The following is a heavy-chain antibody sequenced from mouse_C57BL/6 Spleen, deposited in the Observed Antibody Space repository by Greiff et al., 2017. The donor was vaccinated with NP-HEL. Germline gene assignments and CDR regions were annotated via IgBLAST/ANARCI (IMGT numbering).Heavy chain of an antibody. CDR3: ARDHQGYFDY. V-gene: IGHV1-82*01. CDR2: IYPGDGDT. J-gene: IGHJ2*01. CDR1: GYAFSSSW. Sequence: VQGVESGPELVKPGASVKISCKASGYAFSSSWMNWVKQRPGKGLEWIGRIYPGDGDTNYNGKFKGKATLTADKSSSTAYMQLSSLTPEDSAVYFCARDHQGYFDYWGQGTTLTVSS.